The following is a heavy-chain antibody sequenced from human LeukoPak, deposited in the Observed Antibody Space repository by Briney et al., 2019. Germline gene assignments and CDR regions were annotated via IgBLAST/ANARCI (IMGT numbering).Heavy chain of an antibody. CDR2: IYHSGST. J-gene: IGHJ5*02. CDR1: GGSISSSNW. D-gene: IGHD3-10*01. CDR3: ARGDYYGSGSYLWFDP. V-gene: IGHV4-4*02. Sequence: SETLSLTCAVSGGSISSSNWWSWVRQPPGKGLEWIGEIYHSGSTNYNPSLKSRVTISVDKSKNQFSLKLSSVTAADTAVYYCARGDYYGSGSYLWFDPWGQGTLVTVSP.